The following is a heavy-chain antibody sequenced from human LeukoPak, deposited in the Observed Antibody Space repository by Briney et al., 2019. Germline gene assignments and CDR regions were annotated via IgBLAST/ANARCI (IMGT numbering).Heavy chain of an antibody. J-gene: IGHJ6*03. CDR3: ARYEGSRLNNMDV. CDR2: IYPGDSSV. Sequence: GESLKISCEASGYSFTNFGIAWVRQMPGKGLEWMGIIYPGDSSVRYNPSFEGQVSFSSDKSISTAYLQWSSLKASNTAIYYCARYEGSRLNNMDVWGKGTTVPVSS. CDR1: GYSFTNFG. D-gene: IGHD3-16*01. V-gene: IGHV5-51*01.